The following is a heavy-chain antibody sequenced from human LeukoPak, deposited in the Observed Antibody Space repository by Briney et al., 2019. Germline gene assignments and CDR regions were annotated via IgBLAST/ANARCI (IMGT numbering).Heavy chain of an antibody. V-gene: IGHV3-48*01. Sequence: PGGSLRLSCAASGFTFSSYSMNWVRQAPGKGLEWVSYISSASNTIYYADSVKGRFTISGDNAKNSLYLQINRLRAEDTAMYYCARGGWFGDYNWFDPWGQGTLVTVSS. CDR2: ISSASNTI. D-gene: IGHD3-10*01. CDR1: GFTFSSYS. J-gene: IGHJ5*02. CDR3: ARGGWFGDYNWFDP.